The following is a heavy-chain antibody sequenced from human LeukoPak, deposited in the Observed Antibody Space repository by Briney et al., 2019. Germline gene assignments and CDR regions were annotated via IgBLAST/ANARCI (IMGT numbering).Heavy chain of an antibody. J-gene: IGHJ4*02. CDR1: GFSFSTYW. V-gene: IGHV3-7*01. CDR2: IKQDGSRR. CDR3: ARETPDSSGWD. Sequence: GGSLRLSCETSGFSFSTYWMSWVRQAPGKGLEWVANIKQDGSRRNYVESVKGRFTISRDNARNSLYLQMNSLRAEDTAIYYCARETPDSSGWDWGQGTLVTVSS. D-gene: IGHD6-19*01.